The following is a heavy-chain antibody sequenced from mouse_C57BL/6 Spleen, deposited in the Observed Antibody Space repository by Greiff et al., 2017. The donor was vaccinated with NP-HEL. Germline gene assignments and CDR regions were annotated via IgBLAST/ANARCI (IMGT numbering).Heavy chain of an antibody. CDR3: APYDYDAAY. D-gene: IGHD2-4*01. J-gene: IGHJ3*01. CDR2: IYPGDGDT. CDR1: GYAFSSSW. V-gene: IGHV1-82*01. Sequence: VQVVESGPELVKHGASVKISCKASGYAFSSSWMNWVKQRPGKGLEWIGRIYPGDGDTNYNGKFKGKATLTADKSSSTAYMQLSSLTSEDSAVYFCAPYDYDAAYWGQGTLVTVSA.